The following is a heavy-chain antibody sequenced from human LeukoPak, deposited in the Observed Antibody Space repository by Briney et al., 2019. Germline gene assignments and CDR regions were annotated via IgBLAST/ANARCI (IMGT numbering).Heavy chain of an antibody. D-gene: IGHD3-3*01. Sequence: PGGSLRLSCTVSGFTFSTYWMTWVRQAPGKGLEWVANIKQDGSEKYYVDSVKGRFTISRDNAKNSLYLQMNSLRAEDTAVYYCAKDRTRQAYWGQGTLVTVSS. CDR1: GFTFSTYW. J-gene: IGHJ4*02. CDR2: IKQDGSEK. V-gene: IGHV3-7*03. CDR3: AKDRTRQAY.